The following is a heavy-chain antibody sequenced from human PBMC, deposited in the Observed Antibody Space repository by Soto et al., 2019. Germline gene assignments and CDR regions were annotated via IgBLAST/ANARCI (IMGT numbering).Heavy chain of an antibody. CDR1: GYTFTSYG. CDR3: ARVIIHKGGYRYTSDY. D-gene: IGHD3-16*02. V-gene: IGHV1-18*01. J-gene: IGHJ4*02. CDR2: ISAYNGNT. Sequence: ASVKVSCKASGYTFTSYGINWVRQAPGQGLEWMGWISAYNGNTNYAQKLQGRVTMTTDTSTSTAYMELRSLRSDDTAVYYCARVIIHKGGYRYTSDYWGQGTLVTVSS.